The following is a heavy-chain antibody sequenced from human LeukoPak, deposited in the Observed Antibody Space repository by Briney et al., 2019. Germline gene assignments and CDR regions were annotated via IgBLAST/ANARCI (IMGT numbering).Heavy chain of an antibody. D-gene: IGHD6-13*01. Sequence: PSDTLSLTCTVSGGSISSSTYYWGWIRQPPGKGLEWIGSIYFSGTTYYNPSLKSRVTISVDTSKNQFSLKLSSVTAADTAVYYCARAGQQQFVRLWFDPWGQGTLVTVTS. J-gene: IGHJ5*02. CDR2: IYFSGTT. CDR3: ARAGQQQFVRLWFDP. CDR1: GGSISSSTYY. V-gene: IGHV4-39*01.